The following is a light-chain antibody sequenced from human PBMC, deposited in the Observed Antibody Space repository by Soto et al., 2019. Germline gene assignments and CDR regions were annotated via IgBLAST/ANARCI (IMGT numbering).Light chain of an antibody. CDR1: SSDVGGYKY. CDR3: SSYTSSSTYV. J-gene: IGLJ1*01. CDR2: DVS. V-gene: IGLV2-14*01. Sequence: QSALTQPASVAGSPGQSITIACTGTSSDVGGYKYVSWYQQHPGKAPKLMIYDVSNRPSGVSNRCSGSKSGNTASLTISGVKAEDEAAYYCSSYTSSSTYVFGTGTKVTGL.